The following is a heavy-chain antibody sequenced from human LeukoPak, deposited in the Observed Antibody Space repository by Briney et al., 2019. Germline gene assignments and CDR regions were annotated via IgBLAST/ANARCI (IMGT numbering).Heavy chain of an antibody. V-gene: IGHV1-2*02. Sequence: ASLKVSCKASGYTFTGYYMHWVRQAPGQGLEWMGWINPNSGGTNYAQKFQGRVTMTRDTSISTAYMELSRLRSDDTAVYYCARGYCSSTSCYAVDYWGQGTLVTVSS. J-gene: IGHJ4*02. CDR1: GYTFTGYY. CDR3: ARGYCSSTSCYAVDY. CDR2: INPNSGGT. D-gene: IGHD2-2*01.